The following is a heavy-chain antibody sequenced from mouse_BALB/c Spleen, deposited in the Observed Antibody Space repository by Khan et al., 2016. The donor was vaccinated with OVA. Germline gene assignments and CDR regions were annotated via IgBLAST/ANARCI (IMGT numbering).Heavy chain of an antibody. CDR3: ARGRYDGWFAY. D-gene: IGHD2-14*01. CDR1: GYSFTSYY. Sequence: VRLQQSGPELMKPGASVKISCKASGYSFTSYYMHWVKQSHGKSLEWIGYIDLFNGGTSYNQKFKGKATLTVDKSSSTAYMHLSSLTSEDSAVYYCARGRYDGWFAYWGQGTLVTVSA. J-gene: IGHJ3*01. CDR2: IDLFNGGT. V-gene: IGHV1S135*01.